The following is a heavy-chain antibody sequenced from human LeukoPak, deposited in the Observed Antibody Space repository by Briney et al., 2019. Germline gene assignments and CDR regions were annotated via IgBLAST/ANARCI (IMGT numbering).Heavy chain of an antibody. D-gene: IGHD2-21*02. Sequence: GESLKISCKASGYSFTRYWIGWVRQMPGKGLEWMGIIHPGDSESRYSPSFQGQVTISADKSISTAYLQWGSLEASDTAVYYCARHGGGDGEYFFDYWGHGTLVTVSS. CDR1: GYSFTRYW. CDR3: ARHGGGDGEYFFDY. CDR2: IHPGDSES. V-gene: IGHV5-51*01. J-gene: IGHJ4*01.